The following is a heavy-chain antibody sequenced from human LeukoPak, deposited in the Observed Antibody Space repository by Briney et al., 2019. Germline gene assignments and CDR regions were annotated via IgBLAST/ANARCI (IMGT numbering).Heavy chain of an antibody. CDR3: ARDRDLWFGELLFDY. CDR1: GFSFSSYA. CDR2: MSSSDDGR. D-gene: IGHD3-10*01. Sequence: WGSLSLSCATSGFSFSSYAMNWVRQAPGKGLEWVSAMSSSDDGRYYAASVRGRFTISRDTSRSTLYLQMNSLRAEDTAVYYCARDRDLWFGELLFDYWGQGTLVTISS. J-gene: IGHJ4*02. V-gene: IGHV3-23*01.